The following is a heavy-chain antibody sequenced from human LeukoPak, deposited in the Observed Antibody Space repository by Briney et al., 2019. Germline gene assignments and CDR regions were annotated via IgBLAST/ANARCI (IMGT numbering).Heavy chain of an antibody. D-gene: IGHD5-12*01. CDR1: GFTFSSYW. Sequence: GGSLRLSCAASGFTFSSYWMSWVRQAPGKGLEWVSTISGSGGSTFYADSVMGRFTISRDNSKNTLSLHMNSLRAEDTAIYYCAKDRESGYAPYDMDVWGRGTTVTVSS. V-gene: IGHV3-23*01. J-gene: IGHJ6*02. CDR3: AKDRESGYAPYDMDV. CDR2: ISGSGGST.